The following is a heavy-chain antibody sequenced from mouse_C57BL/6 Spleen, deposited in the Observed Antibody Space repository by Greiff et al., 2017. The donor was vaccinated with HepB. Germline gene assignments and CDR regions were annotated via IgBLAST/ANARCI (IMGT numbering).Heavy chain of an antibody. CDR1: GYTFTDYY. V-gene: IGHV1-26*01. J-gene: IGHJ3*01. CDR2: INPNNGGT. D-gene: IGHD3-1*01. CDR3: ARNDEGATFAY. Sequence: EVQLQQSGPELVKPGASVKISCKASGYTFTDYYMNWVKQSHGKSLEWIGDINPNNGGTSYNQKFKGKATLTVDKSSSTAYMELRSLTSEDSAVYYWARNDEGATFAYWGQGTLVTVSA.